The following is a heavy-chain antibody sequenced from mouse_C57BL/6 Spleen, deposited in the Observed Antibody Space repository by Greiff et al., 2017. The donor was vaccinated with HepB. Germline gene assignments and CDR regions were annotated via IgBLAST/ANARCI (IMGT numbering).Heavy chain of an antibody. CDR2: IDPSDSYT. D-gene: IGHD1-1*01. CDR1: GYTFTSYW. V-gene: IGHV1-59*01. J-gene: IGHJ1*03. Sequence: VQLQQSGAELVRPGTSVKLSCKASGYTFTSYWMHWVKQRPGQGLEWIGVIDPSDSYTNYNQKFKGKATLTVDTSSSTAYMQLSSLTSEDSAVYYCARRQDDYGSSYGYFDVWGTGTTVTVSS. CDR3: ARRQDDYGSSYGYFDV.